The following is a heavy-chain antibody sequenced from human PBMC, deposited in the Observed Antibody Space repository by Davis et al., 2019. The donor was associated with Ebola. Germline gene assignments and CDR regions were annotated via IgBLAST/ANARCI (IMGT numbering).Heavy chain of an antibody. CDR3: AKDRSRRATYYDILTGYYSIQTFDY. Sequence: GGSLRLSCAASGFTFSDYYMSWIRQAPGKGLEWVSYISSSGSTIYYADSVKGRFTISRDNAKNSLYLQMNSLRAEDTAVYYCAKDRSRRATYYDILTGYYSIQTFDYWGQGTLVTVSS. D-gene: IGHD3-9*01. CDR1: GFTFSDYY. V-gene: IGHV3-11*04. CDR2: ISSSGSTI. J-gene: IGHJ4*02.